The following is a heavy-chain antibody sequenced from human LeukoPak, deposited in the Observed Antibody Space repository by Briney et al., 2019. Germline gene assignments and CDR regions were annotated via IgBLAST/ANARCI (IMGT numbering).Heavy chain of an antibody. CDR2: IYPGDSDI. Sequence: GASLKIACKASRYRFNSYWIGWVRQMPWKGLEWMGMIYPGDSDIKCSPSFQGQVTISADKSISTAYLQWSSLKASDTAMYYCARPSSSTWYSSPLGYWGQGTLVTVSS. J-gene: IGHJ4*02. CDR1: RYRFNSYW. V-gene: IGHV5-51*01. CDR3: ARPSSSTWYSSPLGY. D-gene: IGHD6-13*01.